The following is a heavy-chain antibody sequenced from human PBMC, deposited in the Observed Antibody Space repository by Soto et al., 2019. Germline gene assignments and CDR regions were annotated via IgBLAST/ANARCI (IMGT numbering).Heavy chain of an antibody. CDR2: VTNDGSST. Sequence: EVQLVESGGGLVQPGGSLRLSCAASGFTFSNYWMHWVRQAPGKGLLWVSRVTNDGSSTSYADSVKGRFTISRDNAKNTLYLQMNSLSAEDTAVYFCARTPYYYAMDVWGQGIPVTVSS. CDR1: GFTFSNYW. CDR3: ARTPYYYAMDV. V-gene: IGHV3-74*01. J-gene: IGHJ6*02.